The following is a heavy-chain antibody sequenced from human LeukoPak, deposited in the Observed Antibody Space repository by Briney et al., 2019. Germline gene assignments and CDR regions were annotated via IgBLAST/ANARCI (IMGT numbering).Heavy chain of an antibody. CDR2: FDPEDDEK. CDR1: GYTLTELS. D-gene: IGHD5-24*01. V-gene: IGHV1-24*01. Sequence: GASVKVSCKVSGYTLTELSMHWVRQAPGKGLEWMGRFDPEDDEKIYAQKFQGRVTMTEDTSTDTAYMELSSLRSEDTAVYYCATMSGVGDGYNFGDDAFDIWGQGTRVTVSS. CDR3: ATMSGVGDGYNFGDDAFDI. J-gene: IGHJ3*02.